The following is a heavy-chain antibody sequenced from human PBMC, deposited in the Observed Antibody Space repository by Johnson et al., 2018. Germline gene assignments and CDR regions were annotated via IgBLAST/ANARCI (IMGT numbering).Heavy chain of an antibody. V-gene: IGHV3-30-3*02. Sequence: QVQLVQSGGGVVQPGRSLRLSCAASGFTFSSYAMHWVRQAPGKGLEWVAVISYDGSNKYYADSVKGRFTISRDNSKNTLYLQMNSLRAEDTAVYYCAKPNSYGLSYYYYYGMDVWGQGPTVTVSS. CDR2: ISYDGSNK. D-gene: IGHD5-18*01. CDR1: GFTFSSYA. J-gene: IGHJ6*02. CDR3: AKPNSYGLSYYYYYGMDV.